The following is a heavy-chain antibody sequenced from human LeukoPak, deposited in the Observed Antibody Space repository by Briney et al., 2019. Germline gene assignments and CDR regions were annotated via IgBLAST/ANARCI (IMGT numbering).Heavy chain of an antibody. V-gene: IGHV3-33*01. Sequence: PGGSLRLSCAASGFTFSSYVMHWVRQAPGKGLEWVTIIWFDGNNKYYADSVKGRFTISRDNSKNTVYLQMNSLRVEDTAVYYCARISVHGLRSVPFDYWGQGTLVTVSS. CDR2: IWFDGNNK. CDR1: GFTFSSYV. D-gene: IGHD3-10*02. J-gene: IGHJ4*02. CDR3: ARISVHGLRSVPFDY.